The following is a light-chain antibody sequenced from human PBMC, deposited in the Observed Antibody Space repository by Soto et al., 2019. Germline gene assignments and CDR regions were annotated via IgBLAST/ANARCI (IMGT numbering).Light chain of an antibody. V-gene: IGKV3-15*01. J-gene: IGKJ4*01. Sequence: EIVMTQSPATLSVSPGERVTLSCRARQSVSSNLAWYQQKPGQAPRLLIYGASTRATGIPARFSGSGFGTEFTLTISSLQSEDYAVYYCQQYNNWPLTFGGGTKVEIK. CDR1: QSVSSN. CDR2: GAS. CDR3: QQYNNWPLT.